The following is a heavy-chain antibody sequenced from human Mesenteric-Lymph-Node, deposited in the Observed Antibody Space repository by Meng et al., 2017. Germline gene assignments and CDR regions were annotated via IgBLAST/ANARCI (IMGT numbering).Heavy chain of an antibody. CDR1: GFIFRSYG. D-gene: IGHD3-10*01. Sequence: GGSLRLSCVASGFIFRSYGMHWVRQAPGKGLEWVGVIWYDGSKTYYADSVKGRFSISRDNSKNTVYLQMNSLRVEDTAVYYCARDGDKDGAVSLSWHFDLWGRGTLVTVSS. J-gene: IGHJ2*01. V-gene: IGHV3-33*01. CDR2: IWYDGSKT. CDR3: ARDGDKDGAVSLSWHFDL.